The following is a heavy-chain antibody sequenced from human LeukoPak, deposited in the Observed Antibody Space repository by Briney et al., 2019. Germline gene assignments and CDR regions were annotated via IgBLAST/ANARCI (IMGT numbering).Heavy chain of an antibody. D-gene: IGHD6-13*01. J-gene: IGHJ4*02. CDR3: AKDQGSSCLFDY. V-gene: IGHV3-23*01. CDR2: ISGSGGST. CDR1: EFTFSSYA. Sequence: GGSLRLSCAASEFTFSSYAMSWVRQAPGKGLEWVSAISGSGGSTYYADSVKGRFTISRDNSKNTLYLQMNSLRAEDTAVYYCAKDQGSSCLFDYWGQGTLVTVSS.